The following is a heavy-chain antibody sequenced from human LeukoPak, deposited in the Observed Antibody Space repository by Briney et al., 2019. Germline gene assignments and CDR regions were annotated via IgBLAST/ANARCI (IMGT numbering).Heavy chain of an antibody. J-gene: IGHJ5*02. CDR3: ARGLSSSWYWLDP. D-gene: IGHD6-13*01. V-gene: IGHV4-39*07. Sequence: SETLSLTCTVSGGSISSSSYYWGWIRQPPGKGLEWIGSIYYSGSTYYNPSLKSRVTISVDTSKNQFSLKLSSVTAADTAVYYCARGLSSSWYWLDPWGQGTLVTVSS. CDR2: IYYSGST. CDR1: GGSISSSSYY.